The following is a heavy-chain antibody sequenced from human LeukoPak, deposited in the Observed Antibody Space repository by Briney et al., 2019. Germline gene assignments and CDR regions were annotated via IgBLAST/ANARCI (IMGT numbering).Heavy chain of an antibody. Sequence: PSETLSLTCSVSGGSIISHYWTWIRQPAGKGLEWIGRIYSSGSTNYSPSLKSRVTMSVDTSKNQFSLKLTSVTAADTAVYYCARSRHSEYHYDAGAYPLNWFDSWGQGTQVTVSA. V-gene: IGHV4-4*07. J-gene: IGHJ5*01. CDR3: ARSRHSEYHYDAGAYPLNWFDS. CDR1: GGSIISHY. CDR2: IYSSGST. D-gene: IGHD3-22*01.